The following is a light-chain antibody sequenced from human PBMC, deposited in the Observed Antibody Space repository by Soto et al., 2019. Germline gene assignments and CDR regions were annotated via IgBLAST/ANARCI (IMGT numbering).Light chain of an antibody. V-gene: IGKV3-11*01. CDR2: DAS. Sequence: EIVMTQSPATLSVFPGERATLSCWASQNINSDLAWYQQKPGQAPRLLIYDASNRATGIPARFSGSGSGTDFPLPISSLEPEDFEVYYCQQSSNWPLTFGGGTKVDIK. CDR3: QQSSNWPLT. CDR1: QNINSD. J-gene: IGKJ4*01.